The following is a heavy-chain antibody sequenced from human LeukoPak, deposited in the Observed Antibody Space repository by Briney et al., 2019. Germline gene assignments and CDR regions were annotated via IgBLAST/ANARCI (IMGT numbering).Heavy chain of an antibody. J-gene: IGHJ6*03. D-gene: IGHD3-16*02. CDR1: GGTFDRYA. CDR2: IAPIFGTP. CDR3: ASHFRSNHYYFYYMDV. Sequence: ASVKVSCKASGGTFDRYAISWLRQAPGQGLEWMGGIAPIFGTPNYAQNFQGRVTITTDESTSTAYMELSSLRSDDTAVYYCASHFRSNHYYFYYMDVWGTGTTVTVSS. V-gene: IGHV1-69*05.